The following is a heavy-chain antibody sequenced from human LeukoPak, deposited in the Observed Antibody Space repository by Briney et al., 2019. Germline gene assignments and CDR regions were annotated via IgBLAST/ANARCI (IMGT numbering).Heavy chain of an antibody. D-gene: IGHD3-22*01. CDR3: SRNYYYDSTRLYYFDY. Sequence: GRSLRLSCAASGFTFSSYGMHWVRQAPGKGLEWVAVIWYDGSNKYYADSVKGRFTISRDNSKNTLYLQMNSLSSEDTSVYYCSRNYYYDSTRLYYFDYWGQGTLVTVSS. V-gene: IGHV3-33*01. CDR2: IWYDGSNK. J-gene: IGHJ4*02. CDR1: GFTFSSYG.